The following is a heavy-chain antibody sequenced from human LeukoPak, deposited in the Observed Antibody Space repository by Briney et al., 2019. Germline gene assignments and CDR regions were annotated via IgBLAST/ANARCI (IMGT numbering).Heavy chain of an antibody. D-gene: IGHD3-10*01. CDR1: GYTLTELS. CDR2: FDPEDGET. Sequence: EASVKVSCKVSGYTLTELSMHWVRQAPGKGLEWMGGFDPEDGETIYAQKFQGRVTMTEDTSTDTAYMELSSLRSEDTAVYYCARFLPYYYGSGSYSYYYYMDVWGKGTTVTVSS. J-gene: IGHJ6*03. V-gene: IGHV1-24*01. CDR3: ARFLPYYYGSGSYSYYYYMDV.